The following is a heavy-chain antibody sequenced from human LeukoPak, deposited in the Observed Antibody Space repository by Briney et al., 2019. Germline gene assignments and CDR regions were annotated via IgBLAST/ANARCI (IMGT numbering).Heavy chain of an antibody. CDR1: GGTFSSYA. CDR3: ARDAGYCSGGSCYWATDL. J-gene: IGHJ4*02. D-gene: IGHD2-15*01. Sequence: GASVKVSCKASGGTFSSYAISWVRQAPGQGLEWMGRIIPILGIANYAQKFQGRVTITADKSTSTAYMELSSLRSEDTAVYYCARDAGYCSGGSCYWATDLWGQGTLVTVSS. CDR2: IIPILGIA. V-gene: IGHV1-69*04.